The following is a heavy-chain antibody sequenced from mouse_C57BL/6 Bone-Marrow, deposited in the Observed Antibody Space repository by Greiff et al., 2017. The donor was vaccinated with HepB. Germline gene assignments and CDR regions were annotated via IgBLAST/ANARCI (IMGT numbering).Heavy chain of an antibody. J-gene: IGHJ3*01. CDR1: GYTFTSYW. V-gene: IGHV1-7*01. CDR2: INPSIGYT. Sequence: VQLQQSGAELAKPGASVKLSCKASGYTFTSYWMHWVKQRPGQGLEWIGYINPSIGYTKYNQKFKDKATLTADKSSSTAYMQLSSLTYEDSAVYYCARPLYYINYWFAYWGQGTLVTVSA. D-gene: IGHD2-5*01. CDR3: ARPLYYINYWFAY.